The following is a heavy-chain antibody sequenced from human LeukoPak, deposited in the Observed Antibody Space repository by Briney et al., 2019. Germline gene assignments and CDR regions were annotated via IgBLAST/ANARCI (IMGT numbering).Heavy chain of an antibody. Sequence: PGGSLRLSCAASGFTFSSYSMNWVRQAPGKGLEWVSYISSSSSTIYYADSVKGRFTISRDNAKNSLYLQMNSLKTEDTAVYYCTTSLVCYYDSSGYQCGYFDYWGQGTLVTVSS. J-gene: IGHJ4*02. D-gene: IGHD3-22*01. CDR2: ISSSSSTI. V-gene: IGHV3-48*01. CDR3: TTSLVCYYDSSGYQCGYFDY. CDR1: GFTFSSYS.